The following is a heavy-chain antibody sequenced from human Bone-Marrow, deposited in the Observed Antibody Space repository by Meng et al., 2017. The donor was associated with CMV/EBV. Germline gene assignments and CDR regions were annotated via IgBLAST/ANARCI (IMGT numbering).Heavy chain of an antibody. V-gene: IGHV3-48*03. CDR3: AKDLTILGNTWYGDWYFDL. D-gene: IGHD6-13*01. CDR2: ISSSGSTI. CDR1: GFTFSSYE. Sequence: GESLKISCAASGFTFSSYEMNWVRQAPGKGLEWVSYISSSGSTIYYADSVKGRFTMSRDNAKNSIYLQMNSLRPEDTALYYCAKDLTILGNTWYGDWYFDLWGRGTLVTVSS. J-gene: IGHJ2*01.